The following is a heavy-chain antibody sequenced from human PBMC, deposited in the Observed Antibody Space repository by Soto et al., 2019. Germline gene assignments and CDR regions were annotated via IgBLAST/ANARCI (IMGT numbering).Heavy chain of an antibody. Sequence: QVQLVQSGAEEKKPGASVKVSCKASEYTFTNYALHWVRQAPGQRLEWMGWINAGNGNTKYSQKFQGRVTITRDTSESTAYMELSSLRSEDTAVYYCARDILFDYWGQGTLVTVSS. CDR1: EYTFTNYA. D-gene: IGHD2-15*01. J-gene: IGHJ4*02. CDR2: INAGNGNT. CDR3: ARDILFDY. V-gene: IGHV1-3*05.